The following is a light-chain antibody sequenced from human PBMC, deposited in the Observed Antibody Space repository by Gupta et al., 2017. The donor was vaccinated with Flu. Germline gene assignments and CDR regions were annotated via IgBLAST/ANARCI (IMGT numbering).Light chain of an antibody. J-gene: IGKJ2*01. V-gene: IGKV4-1*01. CDR3: QQDASTPYT. CDR2: WAS. Sequence: DIVMTQSPDSLAVSLGERATINCKSSQSLLYSYTNKNYLAWYQQKLGQPPKLLIYWASTRESGVPDPFSGSGSGTDFTLTISSLQAEDVAVYYCQQDASTPYTFGQGTKLEIK. CDR1: QSLLYSYTNKNY.